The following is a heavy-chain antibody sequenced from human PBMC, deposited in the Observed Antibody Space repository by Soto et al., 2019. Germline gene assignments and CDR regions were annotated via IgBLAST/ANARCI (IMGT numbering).Heavy chain of an antibody. D-gene: IGHD6-13*01. CDR3: VRVAGSASWYETDS. CDR1: GYSISSGYY. J-gene: IGHJ4*02. CDR2: TYYGASA. Sequence: SETLSLTCAVSGYSISSGYYWGWIRQPPGKGLEWLGTTYYGASAYYNPSLRSRITILLDASTNQLSLKLSSVTAADTAVYFCVRVAGSASWYETDSWGQGILVTVSS. V-gene: IGHV4-38-2*01.